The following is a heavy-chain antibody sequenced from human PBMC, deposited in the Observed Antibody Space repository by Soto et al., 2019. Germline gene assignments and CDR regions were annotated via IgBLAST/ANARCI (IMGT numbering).Heavy chain of an antibody. Sequence: SETLSLTCTVSSDSISSYYWSWIRQPPGKRLEWIGYISYSGSTDYNPPLKSRVTISGDTSKNQFSLKMSSVTAVDTAVYYCARGTSWQLPFDYWGQGTLVTVSS. CDR2: ISYSGST. J-gene: IGHJ4*02. D-gene: IGHD6-13*01. CDR3: ARGTSWQLPFDY. V-gene: IGHV4-59*01. CDR1: SDSISSYY.